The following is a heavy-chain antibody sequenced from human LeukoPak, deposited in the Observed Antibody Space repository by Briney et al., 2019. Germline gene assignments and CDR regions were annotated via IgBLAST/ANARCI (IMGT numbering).Heavy chain of an antibody. CDR1: GYTFTGYY. CDR3: AITYSSVAFDY. Sequence: ASVKVSCKASGYTFTGYYMHWVRQAPGQGLEWMGRINPNSGGTNYAQKFQGRVTMARDTSISTAYMELSRLRSDDTAVYYCAITYSSVAFDYWGQGTLVTVSS. V-gene: IGHV1-2*06. CDR2: INPNSGGT. J-gene: IGHJ4*02. D-gene: IGHD6-19*01.